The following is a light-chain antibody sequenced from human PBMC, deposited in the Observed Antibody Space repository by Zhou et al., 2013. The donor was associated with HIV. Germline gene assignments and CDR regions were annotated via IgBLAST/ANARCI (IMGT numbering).Light chain of an antibody. J-gene: IGKJ1*01. CDR1: QGISSD. Sequence: AIQLTQSPSSLSASVGDRVNITCRASQGISSDLAWYQQRPGRAPKFLIYDASTLHSGVPSRFSGSGSGTDFTLTINSLQPEDFATYYCQQYNSWTFGQGTKVEIK. CDR3: QQYNSWT. V-gene: IGKV1-13*02. CDR2: DAS.